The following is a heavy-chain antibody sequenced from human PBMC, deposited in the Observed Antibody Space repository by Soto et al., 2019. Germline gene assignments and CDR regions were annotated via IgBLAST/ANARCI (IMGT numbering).Heavy chain of an antibody. CDR3: ERYALPGGGTGHGLDV. CDR1: GYSFVSYW. V-gene: IGHV5-51*01. J-gene: IGHJ6*02. D-gene: IGHD1-1*01. CDR2: IYPGDSDT. Sequence: GESLKISCKASGYSFVSYWIGWVRQVPGKGLEWMGIIYPGDSDTRYSPSLQDQVTISADKSITTAYLQWSSLKASYYAIYYCERYALPGGGTGHGLDVWGQGTTVTVSS.